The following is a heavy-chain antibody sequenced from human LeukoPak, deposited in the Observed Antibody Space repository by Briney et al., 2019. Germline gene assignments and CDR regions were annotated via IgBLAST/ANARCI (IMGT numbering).Heavy chain of an antibody. CDR3: ARGERGVIISWSAFFDY. V-gene: IGHV4-39*07. CDR1: GDSISSSYY. J-gene: IGHJ4*02. D-gene: IGHD2-21*01. Sequence: PSETLSLTCTVSGDSISSSYYWGWIRQPPGEGLEWIGCMYYSGTTYYNPSLKSRVTISGDTSKDEFSLKLSSVTAADTAVYYCARGERGVIISWSAFFDYWGQGTLVTVSS. CDR2: MYYSGTT.